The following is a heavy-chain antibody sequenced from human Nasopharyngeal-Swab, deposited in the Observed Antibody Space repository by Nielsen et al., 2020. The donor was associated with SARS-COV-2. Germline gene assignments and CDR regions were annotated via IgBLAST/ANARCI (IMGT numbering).Heavy chain of an antibody. CDR2: MNPNSGNT. D-gene: IGHD3-3*01. J-gene: IGHJ5*02. CDR3: ARGSITIFGVVIQGWFDP. V-gene: IGHV1-8*01. Sequence: WVRQAPGQGLEWMGWMNPNSGNTGYAQKFQGRVTMTRNTSISTAYMELSSLRSEDTAVYYCARGSITIFGVVIQGWFDPWGQETLVTVSS.